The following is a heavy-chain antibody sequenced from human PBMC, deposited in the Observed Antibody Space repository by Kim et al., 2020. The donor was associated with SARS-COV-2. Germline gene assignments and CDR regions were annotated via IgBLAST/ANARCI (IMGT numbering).Heavy chain of an antibody. CDR3: AKDIQWLRNRVDAFDI. Sequence: VKGRFTISRDNSKNSLYLQMNSLRTEDTALYYCAKDIQWLRNRVDAFDIWGQGTMVTVSS. V-gene: IGHV3-43*01. D-gene: IGHD5-12*01. J-gene: IGHJ3*02.